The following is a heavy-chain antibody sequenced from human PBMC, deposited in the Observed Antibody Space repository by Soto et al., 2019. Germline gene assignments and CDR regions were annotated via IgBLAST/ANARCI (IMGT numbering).Heavy chain of an antibody. CDR2: IWYDGGNK. V-gene: IGHV3-33*01. J-gene: IGHJ3*02. CDR1: GYSFSRYG. CDR3: TTDPTYYAFDI. D-gene: IGHD1-1*01. Sequence: GGSLRLSCAASGYSFSRYGRHGVRQAPAKGLEWVAVIWYDGGNKYYADSVKGRFSISRDNSKNTLYLQMDSLRAEDTAVYYCTTDPTYYAFDIWGQGTMVTVSS.